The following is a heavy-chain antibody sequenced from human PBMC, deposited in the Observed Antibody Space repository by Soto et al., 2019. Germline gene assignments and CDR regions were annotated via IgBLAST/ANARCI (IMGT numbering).Heavy chain of an antibody. Sequence: ASVKVSCKASGYTFTSYGISWVRQAPGQGLEWMGWISAYNGNTNYAQKLQGRVTMTTDTSTSTAYMELRSLRSDDTAVYYCALKRWGTTGTPPDWYFDLWGRGTLVTVSS. D-gene: IGHD1-1*01. CDR2: ISAYNGNT. CDR3: ALKRWGTTGTPPDWYFDL. CDR1: GYTFTSYG. V-gene: IGHV1-18*01. J-gene: IGHJ2*01.